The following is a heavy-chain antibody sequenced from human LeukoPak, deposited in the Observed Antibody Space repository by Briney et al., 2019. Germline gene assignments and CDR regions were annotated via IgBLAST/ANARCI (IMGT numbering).Heavy chain of an antibody. CDR1: GFTFSSYS. CDR3: AREDRASGRGLDP. J-gene: IGHJ5*02. Sequence: PGGSLRLSCAASGFTFSSYSMNWVRQAPGKGLEWVSSISSSSSYIYYADSVKGRFTISRDNAKNSLYLQMNSLRAEDTAVYYCAREDRASGRGLDPWGQGTLVTVSS. CDR2: ISSSSSYI. V-gene: IGHV3-21*04. D-gene: IGHD3-10*01.